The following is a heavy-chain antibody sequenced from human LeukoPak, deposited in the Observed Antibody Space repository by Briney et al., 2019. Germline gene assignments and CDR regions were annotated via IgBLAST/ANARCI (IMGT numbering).Heavy chain of an antibody. V-gene: IGHV5-10-1*01. Sequence: GESLKISCRGSGYSFTSYWISWVRQMPGEGVEWMGRIDPRDSYTNYSPSFQGHVTISADKSISTAYLQWSSLRASDAAMYYCARRDLHLSSWNDERNAFDIWGQGTMVTVSS. CDR3: ARRDLHLSSWNDERNAFDI. D-gene: IGHD1-1*01. CDR2: IDPRDSYT. CDR1: GYSFTSYW. J-gene: IGHJ3*02.